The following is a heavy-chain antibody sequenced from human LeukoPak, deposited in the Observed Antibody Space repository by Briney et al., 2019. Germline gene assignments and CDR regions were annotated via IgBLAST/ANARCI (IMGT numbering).Heavy chain of an antibody. CDR2: IYYSGST. D-gene: IGHD3-22*01. CDR1: GGSISSYY. Sequence: PSETLSLTCTVSGGSISSYYWSWIRQPPGKGLEWIRYIYYSGSTNYNPSLKSRVTISVDTSKNQFSLKLSSVTAADTAVYYCASTFDYDSSGYGEAFDIWGQGTMVTVSS. V-gene: IGHV4-59*08. CDR3: ASTFDYDSSGYGEAFDI. J-gene: IGHJ3*02.